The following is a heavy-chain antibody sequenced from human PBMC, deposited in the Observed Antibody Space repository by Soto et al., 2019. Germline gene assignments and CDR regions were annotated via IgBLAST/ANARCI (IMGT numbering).Heavy chain of an antibody. J-gene: IGHJ5*02. CDR3: AREGPNHRLS. D-gene: IGHD3-16*02. Sequence: QVQLVQSGAEVKKPGASVKVSCKASAYTFTSYGFSWVRQAPGQGLEWMGWITAYNGNTKYAQKLQGRVTMTTDTSTSTADMELRSMRSDATAVYYCAREGPNHRLSWCQGTMVTVSS. CDR1: AYTFTSYG. V-gene: IGHV1-18*01. CDR2: ITAYNGNT.